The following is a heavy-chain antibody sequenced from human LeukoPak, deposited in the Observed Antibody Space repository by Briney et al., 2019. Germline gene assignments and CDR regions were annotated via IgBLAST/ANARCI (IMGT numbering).Heavy chain of an antibody. V-gene: IGHV3-23*01. CDR2: IIGSVSST. Sequence: RGSLRLSSAASGFTSSAYTMTSVRQAPGTGLGWSSCIIGSVSSTYYADSVTGRFTISRDNFQNTLYLQINSPRAEDTAVYYCAKGKRLLDYWGQGTLVTVSS. D-gene: IGHD6-25*01. CDR3: AKGKRLLDY. J-gene: IGHJ4*02. CDR1: GFTSSAYT.